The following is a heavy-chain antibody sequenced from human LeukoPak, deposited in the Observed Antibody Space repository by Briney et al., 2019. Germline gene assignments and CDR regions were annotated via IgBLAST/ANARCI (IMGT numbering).Heavy chain of an antibody. V-gene: IGHV4-59*01. J-gene: IGHJ4*02. CDR1: GGSISSYY. D-gene: IGHD3-22*01. Sequence: SETLSLTCSVSGGSISSYYWSWIRQPPGKGLDWVGYIYFSGSTNYNPSLKSRVTISVDTSKNQFSQKLSSVTAADTAVYYCARVDVGYYDSSGCYYSGYFDYWGQGTLVTVSS. CDR2: IYFSGST. CDR3: ARVDVGYYDSSGCYYSGYFDY.